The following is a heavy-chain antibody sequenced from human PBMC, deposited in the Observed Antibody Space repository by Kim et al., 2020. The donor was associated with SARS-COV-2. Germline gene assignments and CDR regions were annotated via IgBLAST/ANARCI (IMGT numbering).Heavy chain of an antibody. CDR2: IWYDGSII. CDR3: ARDRAARNFDH. J-gene: IGHJ4*02. Sequence: GGSLRLSCSASGFTFSSYGMHWVRQAPGKGLEWVAVIWYDGSIIKYADSVKGRFAISRDNSKNTVYLQMNTQRAEDTAMYYCARDRAARNFDHWGQGILVTVSS. D-gene: IGHD5-18*01. CDR1: GFTFSSYG. V-gene: IGHV3-33*01.